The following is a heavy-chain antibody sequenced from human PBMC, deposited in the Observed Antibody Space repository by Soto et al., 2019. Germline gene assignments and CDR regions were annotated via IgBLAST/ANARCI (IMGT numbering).Heavy chain of an antibody. D-gene: IGHD1-26*01. CDR3: ATNLYSGRSLDAFDI. CDR2: IIPIFGTA. J-gene: IGHJ3*02. Sequence: SVKVSCKASGGTFSSYAISWVRQAPGQGLEWMGGIIPIFGTANYAQKFQGRVTITADESTSTAYMELSSLRSEDTAVYYCATNLYSGRSLDAFDIWGQGTMVTVSS. V-gene: IGHV1-69*13. CDR1: GGTFSSYA.